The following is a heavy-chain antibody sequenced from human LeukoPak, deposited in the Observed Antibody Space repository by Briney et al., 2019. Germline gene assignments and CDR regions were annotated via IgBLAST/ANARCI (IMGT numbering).Heavy chain of an antibody. J-gene: IGHJ4*02. V-gene: IGHV3-48*04. CDR3: AKIVSAWDGFDY. CDR2: ISSSTTTI. CDR1: GFTFSSYA. D-gene: IGHD3-16*02. Sequence: PGGSLRLSCAASGFTFSSYAMNWVRQAPGKGLEWVSYISSSTTTIYYAGSVKGRFTISRDSAKNSLFLQMNSLRVEDTAVYYCAKIVSAWDGFDYWGEGALVTVSS.